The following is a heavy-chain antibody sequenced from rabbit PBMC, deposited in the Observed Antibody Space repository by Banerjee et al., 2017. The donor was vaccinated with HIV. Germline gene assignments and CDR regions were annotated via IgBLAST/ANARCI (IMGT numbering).Heavy chain of an antibody. Sequence: QSLEESGGDLVKPGASLTLTCTASGIDFSSYGISWVRQAPGKGLEWIGCIYTGSGSTYYATWAKGRFTISKTSSTTVTLQMSSLTAADTATYFCARDNVGFAGYYIGYNYGMDLWGPGTLVTVS. CDR1: GIDFSSYG. J-gene: IGHJ6*01. D-gene: IGHD1-1*01. CDR3: ARDNVGFAGYYIGYNYGMDL. CDR2: IYTGSGST. V-gene: IGHV1S40*01.